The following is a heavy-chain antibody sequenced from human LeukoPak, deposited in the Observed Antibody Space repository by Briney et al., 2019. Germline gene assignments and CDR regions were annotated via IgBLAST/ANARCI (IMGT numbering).Heavy chain of an antibody. CDR3: ARGYSGYDWGYYYYMDV. CDR2: IIAYNGNT. CDR1: GYTFTSYG. D-gene: IGHD5-12*01. J-gene: IGHJ6*03. Sequence: ASVKVSCKASGYTFTSYGISWVRQAPGQGLEWMGWIIAYNGNTNYAQKLQGRVTMTTDTSTSTAYMELSSLRSEDTAVYYCARGYSGYDWGYYYYMDVWGKGTTVTISS. V-gene: IGHV1-18*01.